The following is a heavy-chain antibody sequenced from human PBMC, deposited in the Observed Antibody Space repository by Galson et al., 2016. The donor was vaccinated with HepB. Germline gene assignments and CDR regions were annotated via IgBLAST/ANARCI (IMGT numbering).Heavy chain of an antibody. CDR1: GFSFSDYW. CDR2: LKKDGSEK. J-gene: IGHJ4*02. D-gene: IGHD6-25*01. Sequence: SLRLSCAASGFSFSDYWMSWVRQAPGKGLEWVAHLKKDGSEKYYVESVKGRFTISRDNDKNSLYLQMNSLRGEYTAVYYCTAGGDYWGQGNLVTVSS. V-gene: IGHV3-7*01. CDR3: TAGGDY.